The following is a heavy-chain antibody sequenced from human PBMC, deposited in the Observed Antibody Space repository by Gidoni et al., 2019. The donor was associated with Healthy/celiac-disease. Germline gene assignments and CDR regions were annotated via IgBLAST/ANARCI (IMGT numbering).Heavy chain of an antibody. J-gene: IGHJ4*02. CDR2: ISSSSSTI. CDR1: GFTFSSYS. CDR3: ARERGWGIVVVVAATGPFDY. D-gene: IGHD2-15*01. Sequence: EVQLVESGGGLVQPGGSLRLSCAASGFTFSSYSMNWVRQAPGKGLAWVSYISSSSSTIYYADSVKGRFTISRDNAKNSLYLQMNSLRAEDTAGYYWARERGWGIVVVVAATGPFDYWGQGTLVTVSS. V-gene: IGHV3-48*01.